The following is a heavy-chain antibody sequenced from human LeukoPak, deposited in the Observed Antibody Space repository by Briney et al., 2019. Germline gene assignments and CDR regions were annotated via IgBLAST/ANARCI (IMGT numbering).Heavy chain of an antibody. CDR2: MNPNSGNT. Sequence: ASVKVSCKASGYTFTSYDINWVRQATGQGLEWMGWMNPNSGNTGYAQKFQGRVTMTRNASISTAYMELSSLRSEDTAVYYCARGRSGSSSWYNLYYYYYGMDVWGQGTTVTVSS. CDR1: GYTFTSYD. CDR3: ARGRSGSSSWYNLYYYYYGMDV. D-gene: IGHD6-13*01. V-gene: IGHV1-8*01. J-gene: IGHJ6*02.